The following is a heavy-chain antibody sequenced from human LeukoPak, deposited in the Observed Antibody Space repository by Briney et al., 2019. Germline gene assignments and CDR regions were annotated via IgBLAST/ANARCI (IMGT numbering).Heavy chain of an antibody. Sequence: GGSLRLSCAASGFTFSSYAMHWVRQAPGKGLEWVAVISYDGSNKYYADSVKGRFTISRDNSKNTLYLQMNSLRAEDTAVYYCARDPGVVVPAALDYWGQGTLVTVSS. V-gene: IGHV3-30-3*01. D-gene: IGHD2-2*01. CDR2: ISYDGSNK. CDR3: ARDPGVVVPAALDY. CDR1: GFTFSSYA. J-gene: IGHJ4*02.